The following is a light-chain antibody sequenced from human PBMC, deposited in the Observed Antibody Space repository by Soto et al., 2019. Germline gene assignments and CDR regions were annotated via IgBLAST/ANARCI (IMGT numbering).Light chain of an antibody. V-gene: IGLV2-14*01. J-gene: IGLJ2*01. Sequence: QSALTQPASVSGSPGQSITISCTGTSSDGGEYNSVSWYQQHPGKAPKLMIYEVTNRPSGVSNRFSGSKSGNTASLTISGIQAEDEADYYCSSYTASNTIDVVFGGGTKLTVL. CDR2: EVT. CDR1: SSDGGEYNS. CDR3: SSYTASNTIDVV.